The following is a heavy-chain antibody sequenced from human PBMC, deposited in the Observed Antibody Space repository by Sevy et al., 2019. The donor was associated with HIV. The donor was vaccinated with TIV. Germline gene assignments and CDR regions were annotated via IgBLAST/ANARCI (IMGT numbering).Heavy chain of an antibody. CDR1: GFTFTNYA. CDR3: AKVLARGVAVAGTAWGMDV. V-gene: IGHV3-23*01. J-gene: IGHJ6*02. Sequence: GGSLRLSCAASGFTFTNYAMNWVRQAPGKGLEWVSAISGSGGTTYYADSVQGRFTISRDKSKNTTYLQMNSLRAEDTAVYYCAKVLARGVAVAGTAWGMDVWGQGTTVTVSS. CDR2: ISGSGGTT. D-gene: IGHD6-19*01.